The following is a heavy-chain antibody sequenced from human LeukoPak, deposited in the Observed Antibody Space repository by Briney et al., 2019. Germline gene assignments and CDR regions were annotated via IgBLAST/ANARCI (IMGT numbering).Heavy chain of an antibody. Sequence: PSETLSLTCTVSGGSISFYHWSGIRQPPGKGLEWIGSIYYSGSTYYNPSLKSRVTISVDTSKNQFSLKLSSVTAADTAVYYCARSLPKAGTRASHQRAPFDPWGQGTLVTVSS. V-gene: IGHV4-59*05. CDR3: ARSLPKAGTRASHQRAPFDP. CDR2: IYYSGST. D-gene: IGHD6-13*01. J-gene: IGHJ5*02. CDR1: GGSISFYH.